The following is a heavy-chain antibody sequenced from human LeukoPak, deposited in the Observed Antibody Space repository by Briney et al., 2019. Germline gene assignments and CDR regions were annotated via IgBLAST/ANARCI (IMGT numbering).Heavy chain of an antibody. D-gene: IGHD3-10*01. CDR1: GFSFSRYG. CDR3: ARDGLKYGSGSYSRAFDI. Sequence: LRLSCAASGFSFSRYGMSWVRQPPGKGLEWIGYIYYSGSTYYNPSLKSRVTISVDTSKNQFSLKLSSVTAADTAVYYCARDGLKYGSGSYSRAFDIWGQGTMVTVSS. CDR2: IYYSGST. V-gene: IGHV4-30-4*08. J-gene: IGHJ3*02.